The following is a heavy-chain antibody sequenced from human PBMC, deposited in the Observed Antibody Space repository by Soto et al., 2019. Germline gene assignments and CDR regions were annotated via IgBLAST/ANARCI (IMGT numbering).Heavy chain of an antibody. D-gene: IGHD2-21*02. Sequence: QVQLVQSGAEVKKPGASVKVSCKASGYTVTRHYMHWVRQAPGQGLEWVGIIDPSGGSTTYAQKFQDRVTMTKDMSTRTFHTQLSSLRSDDTAIYYCTRGSTVVTLDYFDSWGQGTLVTVSS. CDR1: GYTVTRHY. CDR3: TRGSTVVTLDYFDS. CDR2: IDPSGGST. V-gene: IGHV1-46*01. J-gene: IGHJ4*02.